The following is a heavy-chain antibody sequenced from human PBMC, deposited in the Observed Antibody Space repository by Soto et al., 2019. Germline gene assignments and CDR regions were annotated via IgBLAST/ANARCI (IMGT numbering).Heavy chain of an antibody. V-gene: IGHV1-69*13. CDR1: GGTFSSYG. CDR2: IIPLFAAP. Sequence: GASVKVSCKASGGTFSSYGFSWVRQAPGQGLEWMGGIIPLFAAPSYAQKFQGRVTFTADESASTAYMELRSLRSEDTALYYCARYYYDSTGYYPYYFDYWGQGTLVTVSS. J-gene: IGHJ4*02. D-gene: IGHD3-22*01. CDR3: ARYYYDSTGYYPYYFDY.